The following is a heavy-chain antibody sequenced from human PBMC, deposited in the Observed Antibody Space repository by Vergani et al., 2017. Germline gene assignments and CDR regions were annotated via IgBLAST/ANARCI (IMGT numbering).Heavy chain of an antibody. D-gene: IGHD5-24*01. CDR2: IYYSGST. CDR1: GGSISSGSSY. Sequence: QVQLQESGPGLVKPSETLSLTCTVSGGSISSGSSYWSWIRQPPGKGLEWIGYIYYSGSTNYNPSLKSRVTISVDTSKNQFSLKLSSVTAADTAVYYCARTRDGYNAFWDYWGQGTLVTVSS. CDR3: ARTRDGYNAFWDY. J-gene: IGHJ4*02. V-gene: IGHV4-61*01.